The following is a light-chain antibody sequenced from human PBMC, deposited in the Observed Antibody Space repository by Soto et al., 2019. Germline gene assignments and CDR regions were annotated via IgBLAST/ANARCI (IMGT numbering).Light chain of an antibody. Sequence: QSLLTQAASVSGSPGQSITISCTGTSSDVGGYNYVSWYQQHPGKAPKLMIYEVSNRPSGVSNRFSGSKSGNTASLTISGLQAEDEADYYCRSYTSSSTLLHVFGTGTKVTV. CDR1: SSDVGGYNY. CDR2: EVS. J-gene: IGLJ1*01. V-gene: IGLV2-14*01. CDR3: RSYTSSSTLLHV.